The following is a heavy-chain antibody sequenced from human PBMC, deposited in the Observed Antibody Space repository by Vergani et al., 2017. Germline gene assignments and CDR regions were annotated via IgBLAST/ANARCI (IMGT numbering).Heavy chain of an antibody. V-gene: IGHV1-2*02. CDR1: GYTFTGYY. Sequence: QVQLVQSGAEVKKPGASVKVSCKASGYTFTGYYMHWVRQAPGQGLEWMGWINPNSGGTNYAQKFQGRVTMTRDTYISTAYMELSRLRSDDTAVYYCARDSGVVVPAALFDYWGQGTLVTVSS. D-gene: IGHD2-2*01. CDR2: INPNSGGT. CDR3: ARDSGVVVPAALFDY. J-gene: IGHJ4*02.